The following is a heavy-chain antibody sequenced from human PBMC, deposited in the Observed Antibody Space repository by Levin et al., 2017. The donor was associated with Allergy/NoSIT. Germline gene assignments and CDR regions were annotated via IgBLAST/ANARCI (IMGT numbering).Heavy chain of an antibody. CDR1: GLTVSYNY. J-gene: IGHJ4*02. V-gene: IGHV3-66*02. CDR2: LFGGDRT. D-gene: IGHD3-3*01. CDR3: ATGPFGY. Sequence: GGSLRLSCAASGLTVSYNYMHMSWVRQAPGKGLEWVSVLFGGDRTHYADSVKGRFTISRDNSKNTLYLQMNSLRAEDTAVYYCATGPFGYWGQGTVVTVSS.